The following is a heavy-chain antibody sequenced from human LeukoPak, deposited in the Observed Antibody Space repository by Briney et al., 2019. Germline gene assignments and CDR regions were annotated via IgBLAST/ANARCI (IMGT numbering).Heavy chain of an antibody. CDR2: IYYSGST. CDR3: ARTKSDFWSGSNAFDI. Sequence: PSETLSLTCTVSDGSISSYYWSWIRQPPGKGLEWIGYIYYSGSTNYNPSLKSRVTISVDTSKNQFSLKLSSVTAADTAVYYCARTKSDFWSGSNAFDIWGQGTMVTVSS. J-gene: IGHJ3*02. D-gene: IGHD3-3*01. CDR1: DGSISSYY. V-gene: IGHV4-59*08.